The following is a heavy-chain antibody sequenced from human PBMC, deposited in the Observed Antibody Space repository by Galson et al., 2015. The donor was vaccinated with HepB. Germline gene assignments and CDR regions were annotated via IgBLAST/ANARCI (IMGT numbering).Heavy chain of an antibody. V-gene: IGHV1-8*01. Sequence: SVKVACKASGYTFTSYDINWVRQATGQGLEWMGWMNPNSGNTGYAQKFQGRVTMTRNTSISTAYMELSSLRSEDTAVYYCARSAVPAAPGHYYYYYMDVWGKGTTVTVSS. CDR1: GYTFTSYD. CDR3: ARSAVPAAPGHYYYYYMDV. CDR2: MNPNSGNT. J-gene: IGHJ6*03. D-gene: IGHD2-2*01.